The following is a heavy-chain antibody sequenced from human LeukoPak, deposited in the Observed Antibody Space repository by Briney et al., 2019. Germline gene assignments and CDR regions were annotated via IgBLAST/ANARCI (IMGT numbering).Heavy chain of an antibody. CDR1: GFTFNNYA. J-gene: IGHJ4*02. D-gene: IGHD2-2*01. V-gene: IGHV3-30-3*01. CDR3: ARDQGCSSTSCYGMYYFDY. CDR2: ISYDGGNK. Sequence: GGSLRLSCAASGFTFNNYAMHWVRQAPGKGLEWVAVISYDGGNKYYADSVKGRFTISRDNSKNTLYLQMNSLRAEDTAVFYCARDQGCSSTSCYGMYYFDYWGQGTLVTVSS.